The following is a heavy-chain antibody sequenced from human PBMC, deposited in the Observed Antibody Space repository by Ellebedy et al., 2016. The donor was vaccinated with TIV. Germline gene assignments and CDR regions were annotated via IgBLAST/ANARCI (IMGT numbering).Heavy chain of an antibody. CDR1: GGSFSGYY. J-gene: IGHJ6*02. Sequence: MPSETLSLTCAVYGGSFSGYYWSWIRQPPGKGLEWIGYIYYSGSTNYNPSLKSRVTISVDTSKNQFSLKLSSVTAADTAVYYCARFWVYYGSGRQNSYYGMDVWGQGTTVTVSS. D-gene: IGHD3-10*01. CDR3: ARFWVYYGSGRQNSYYGMDV. V-gene: IGHV4-59*01. CDR2: IYYSGST.